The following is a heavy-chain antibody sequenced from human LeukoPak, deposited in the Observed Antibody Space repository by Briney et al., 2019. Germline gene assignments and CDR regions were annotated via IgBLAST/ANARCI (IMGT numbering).Heavy chain of an antibody. CDR1: GSMYNYY. J-gene: IGHJ3*02. CDR2: IHYNGIT. V-gene: IGHV4-59*12. CDR3: ARDLGGYSSSPDAFDI. Sequence: SETLSLTCTVSGSMYNYYWSWIRQPPGKGLEWIGYIHYNGITNYNPSLKSRVTMSLDTSKNQVSLKLNSVTPADTAVYYCARDLGGYSSSPDAFDIWGQGTMVTVSS. D-gene: IGHD6-6*01.